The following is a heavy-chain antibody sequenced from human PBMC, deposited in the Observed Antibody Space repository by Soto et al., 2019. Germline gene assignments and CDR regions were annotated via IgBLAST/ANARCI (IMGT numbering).Heavy chain of an antibody. CDR1: GFTFSAYY. Sequence: QEQLVESGGGLVRPGGSLRLSCAASGFTFSAYYMTWMRQAPGKGLEWVSYITSSSDYTNYAGSVKGRFTISRDNAKNSLYLQMNSLRVEDTAVYYCVRECYYGMDGWGQGTTVTVSS. CDR3: VRECYYGMDG. CDR2: ITSSSDYT. J-gene: IGHJ6*02. V-gene: IGHV3-11*05.